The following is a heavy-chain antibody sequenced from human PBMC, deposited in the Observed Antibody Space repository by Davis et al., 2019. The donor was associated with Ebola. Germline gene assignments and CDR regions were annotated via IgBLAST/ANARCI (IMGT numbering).Heavy chain of an antibody. CDR2: MSYRGGV. Sequence: SETLSLTCTVSGDSITNYYWTWIRQPPGKGLEWIVYMSYRGGVNYNPSLKSRVTISIDTSKNQLSLKLNSVTAADTAVYYCARDGHNYSYFDFWGQGTLVTVSS. V-gene: IGHV4-59*01. J-gene: IGHJ4*02. CDR1: GDSITNYY. D-gene: IGHD5-24*01. CDR3: ARDGHNYSYFDF.